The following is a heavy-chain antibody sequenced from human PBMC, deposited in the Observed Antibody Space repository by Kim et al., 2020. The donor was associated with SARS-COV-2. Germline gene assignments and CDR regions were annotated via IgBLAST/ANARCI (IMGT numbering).Heavy chain of an antibody. D-gene: IGHD2-21*02. Sequence: GGSLRLSCADSGFTFRSSTMNWVRQAPGKGLEWVSSIISSGSYMYYADSVKGRFTISRDNAKNSLYLQMNSLRAEDTAVYYCARGIYCSGGDCFTDYYYGMDVWGQGTTVTVSS. CDR1: GFTFRSST. V-gene: IGHV3-21*01. CDR3: ARGIYCSGGDCFTDYYYGMDV. J-gene: IGHJ6*02. CDR2: IISSGSYM.